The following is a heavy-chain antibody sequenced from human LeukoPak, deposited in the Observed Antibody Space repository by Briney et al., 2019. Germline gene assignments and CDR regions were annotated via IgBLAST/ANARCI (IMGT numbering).Heavy chain of an antibody. Sequence: ASVKVSCKASGYTFTGYYMHWVRQAPGQGLEWMGWINPNSGGTNYAQKFQGRVTMTRDTSISTAYMELSRLRSDGTAVYYCAQLGNYDFWSGHPYYYGMDVWGQGTTVTVSS. CDR3: AQLGNYDFWSGHPYYYGMDV. CDR2: INPNSGGT. CDR1: GYTFTGYY. D-gene: IGHD3-3*01. J-gene: IGHJ6*02. V-gene: IGHV1-2*02.